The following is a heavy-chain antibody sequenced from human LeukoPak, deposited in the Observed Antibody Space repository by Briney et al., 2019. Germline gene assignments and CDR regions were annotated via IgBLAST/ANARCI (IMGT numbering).Heavy chain of an antibody. J-gene: IGHJ4*02. CDR3: AKDLYGSGSYYQGY. Sequence: GGSLRLSCAASGFTFSSYAMSWVRQAPGKGLEWVSAISGSGGSTYYADSVKGRFTISRDNSKNTLYLQMNSLRAEDTAVYYCAKDLYGSGSYYQGYWGQGTLVTVSS. D-gene: IGHD3-10*01. CDR1: GFTFSSYA. CDR2: ISGSGGST. V-gene: IGHV3-23*01.